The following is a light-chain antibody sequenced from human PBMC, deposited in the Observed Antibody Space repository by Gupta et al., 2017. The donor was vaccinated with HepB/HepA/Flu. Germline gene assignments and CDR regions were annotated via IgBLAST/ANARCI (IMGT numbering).Light chain of an antibody. CDR2: GNN. J-gene: IGLJ2*01. CDR3: QSYDTSLSVVV. CDR1: SSNIGAGYD. Sequence: SVSGAPGQRVTISCTGSSSNIGAGYDVHWYQQLPGTAPKLLIYGNNNRPSGVPDRFSGSKSGSSASLAITGLQAEDEVDYYCQSYDTSLSVVVFGGGTKLTVL. V-gene: IGLV1-40*01.